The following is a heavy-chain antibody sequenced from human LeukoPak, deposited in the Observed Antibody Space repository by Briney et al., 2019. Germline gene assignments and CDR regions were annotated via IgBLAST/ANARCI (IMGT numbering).Heavy chain of an antibody. CDR1: AFTFSSYA. CDR3: ATSRGQYYYGSVY. V-gene: IGHV3-23*01. Sequence: GGSLRLSCAASAFTFSSYAMSWVRQAPGKGLEWVSAISGSGGSTYYADSVKGRFTISRDNSKNTLYLQMNSLGAEDTAVYYCATSRGQYYYGSVYWGQGTLVTVSS. D-gene: IGHD3-10*01. J-gene: IGHJ4*02. CDR2: ISGSGGST.